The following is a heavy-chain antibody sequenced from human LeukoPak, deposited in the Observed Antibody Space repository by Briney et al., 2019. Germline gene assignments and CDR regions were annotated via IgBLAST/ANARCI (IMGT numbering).Heavy chain of an antibody. CDR2: INPNSGGT. CDR1: GYTFTGYV. J-gene: IGHJ4*02. CDR3: ARDVGVGGARYHYFDY. V-gene: IGHV1-2*02. D-gene: IGHD3-10*01. Sequence: RASVKVSCKAYGYTFTGYVMHWVRQAPGQGLEWMGWINPNSGGTNYAQKFQGRVTMTRDTSISTAYMELSRLLSDDTAVYYCARDVGVGGARYHYFDYWGQGTQVTVSS.